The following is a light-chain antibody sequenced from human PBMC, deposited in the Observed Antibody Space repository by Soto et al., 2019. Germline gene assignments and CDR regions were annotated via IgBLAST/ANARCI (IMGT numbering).Light chain of an antibody. CDR1: RRVSSN. V-gene: IGKV3-15*01. CDR2: GPS. Sequence: EIVMTQSPATLSVSPGERATLSSRPSRRVSSNLPGYRQKPGQAPRLLIYGPSTRATGIPARFGGSGSGTEFTLTISSQRCTRFAVSDYHQYNKCYRTRGPWT. CDR3: HQYNKCYRTRGPWT. J-gene: IGKJ1*01.